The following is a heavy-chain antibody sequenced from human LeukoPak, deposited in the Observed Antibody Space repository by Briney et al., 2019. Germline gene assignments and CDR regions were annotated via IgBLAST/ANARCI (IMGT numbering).Heavy chain of an antibody. V-gene: IGHV3-23*01. J-gene: IGHJ4*02. Sequence: PGGSLRLSCAASGFTFSSYAMSWVRQAPGKGLEWVSAISGSGGSTYYADSVKGRFTISRDNSKNTLYLQMDSLRAEDTAVYYCARDGNYDILTGYYPDFDYWGQGTLVTVSS. CDR3: ARDGNYDILTGYYPDFDY. CDR1: GFTFSSYA. D-gene: IGHD3-9*01. CDR2: ISGSGGST.